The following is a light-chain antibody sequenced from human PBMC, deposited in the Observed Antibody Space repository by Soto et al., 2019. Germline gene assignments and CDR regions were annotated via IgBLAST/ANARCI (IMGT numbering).Light chain of an antibody. V-gene: IGLV2-23*02. J-gene: IGLJ1*01. CDR1: SIDVGSYNL. CDR3: CSYAGSHYV. CDR2: EVS. Sequence: QSVLTQPASVSGSPGQSITISCTGTSIDVGSYNLVSWYQQHPGKAPKLMIYEVSKWPSGISNRFSGSKSGNTASLTISGLQAEDEGDYYCCSYAGSHYVFGTGTKVTVL.